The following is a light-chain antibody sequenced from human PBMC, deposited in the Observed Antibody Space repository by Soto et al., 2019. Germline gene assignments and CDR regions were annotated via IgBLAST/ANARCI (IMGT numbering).Light chain of an antibody. CDR3: SSYTSSSTLYV. V-gene: IGLV2-14*01. CDR1: SSDVGGYNY. Sequence: ALTQPASVSGSPGQPITISCTGTSSDVGGYNYVSWYQQHPGKAPKLMIYDVSNRPSGVSNRFSGSKSGNTASLTISGLQAEDEADYYCSSYTSSSTLYVFGTGTKVTVL. CDR2: DVS. J-gene: IGLJ1*01.